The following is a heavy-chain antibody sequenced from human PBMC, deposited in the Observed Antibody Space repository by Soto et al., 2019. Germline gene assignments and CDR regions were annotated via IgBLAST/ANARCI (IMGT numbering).Heavy chain of an antibody. CDR2: ISSSSSYT. CDR1: GFTFSDYY. D-gene: IGHD6-19*01. J-gene: IGHJ4*02. V-gene: IGHV3-11*06. Sequence: RRLSCAASGFTFSDYYMSWIRQAPGKGLEWVSYISSSSSYTNYADSVKGRFTISRDNAKNSLYLQMNSLRAEDTAVYYCARYGGWYGEDFDYWGQGTLVTVSS. CDR3: ARYGGWYGEDFDY.